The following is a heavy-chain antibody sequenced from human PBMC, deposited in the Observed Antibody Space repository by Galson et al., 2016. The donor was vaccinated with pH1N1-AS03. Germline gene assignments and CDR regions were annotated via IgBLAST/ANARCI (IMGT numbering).Heavy chain of an antibody. V-gene: IGHV3-66*02. CDR1: GFTVSSKY. CDR2: IYSGGST. Sequence: SLRLSCAVSGFTVSSKYMSWVRQTPEKGLEWVSSIYSGGSTYYADSVKGRFTISRDDSKATLFLQMSSLRPEDTAVYYCASVTPAWPTVGAFGIWGQGTMVTVSS. J-gene: IGHJ3*02. D-gene: IGHD4-23*01. CDR3: ASVTPAWPTVGAFGI.